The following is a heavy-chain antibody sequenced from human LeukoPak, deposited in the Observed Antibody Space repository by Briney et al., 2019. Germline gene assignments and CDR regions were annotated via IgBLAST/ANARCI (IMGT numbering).Heavy chain of an antibody. V-gene: IGHV3-23*01. CDR2: ISGSGGST. CDR1: GFTFSSFG. D-gene: IGHD1-26*01. Sequence: GGTLRLSCAASGFTFSSFGMSWVRQGPGKGLEWVSAISGSGGSTYYADSVKGRFTISRDNSKNTLYLQMNSLRAEDTAVYYCAKKMPRSYSFDYWGQGTLVTVSS. J-gene: IGHJ4*02. CDR3: AKKMPRSYSFDY.